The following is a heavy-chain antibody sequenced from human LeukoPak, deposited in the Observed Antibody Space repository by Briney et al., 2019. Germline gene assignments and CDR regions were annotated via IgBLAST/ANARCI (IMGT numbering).Heavy chain of an antibody. CDR2: IKQDGSHK. V-gene: IGHV3-7*01. CDR3: ARDQSSGWYGKN. Sequence: PGGSLRLSCAASGFTFSSYSMNWVRQAPGKGLEWVANIKQDGSHKNYVDSVKGRFTISRDNAKNSLYLQMNSLRAEDTAVYYCARDQSSGWYGKNWGQGTLVTVSS. CDR1: GFTFSSYS. J-gene: IGHJ4*02. D-gene: IGHD6-19*01.